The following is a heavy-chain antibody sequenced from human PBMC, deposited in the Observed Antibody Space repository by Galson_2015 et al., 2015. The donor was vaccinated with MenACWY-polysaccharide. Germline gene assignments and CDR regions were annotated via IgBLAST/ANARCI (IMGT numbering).Heavy chain of an antibody. CDR2: ISFDGGT. Sequence: TLSLTCTVSGDSITSGGYFWSWIRQHPGKGLEWIASISFDGGTYYTPSLKSRVIISLGTPNNQPTNQFSLKLNSVTAADTAFYVWARGGRAVSNRNGFAPGGQGTLVTGSS. J-gene: IGHJ5*02. D-gene: IGHD3-16*01. CDR1: GDSITSGGYF. CDR3: ARGGRAVSNRNGFAP. V-gene: IGHV4-31*03.